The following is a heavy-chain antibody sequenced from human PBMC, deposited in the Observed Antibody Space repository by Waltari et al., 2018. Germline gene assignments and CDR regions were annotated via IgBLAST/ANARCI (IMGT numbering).Heavy chain of an antibody. CDR2: INPNSGGA. CDR1: GYTFIDHY. CDR3: ARGPPVGAGFNPDLDV. V-gene: IGHV1-2*02. Sequence: QVQLVQSGAEMKKPGASMRVSCNASGYTFIDHYVHWVRQSPGQGLEWGGWINPNSGGANFARRFQGRISMARDVSTNLAYMELRRLTSSDTAIYYCARGPPVGAGFNPDLDVWGQGTLVTVSS. J-gene: IGHJ4*02. D-gene: IGHD1-26*01.